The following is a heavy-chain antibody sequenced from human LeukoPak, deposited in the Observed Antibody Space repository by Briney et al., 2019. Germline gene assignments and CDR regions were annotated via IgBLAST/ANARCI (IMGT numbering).Heavy chain of an antibody. CDR2: ISWNSGSI. CDR3: AKDQTPYY. Sequence: PGGSLRLSCAASGFTFDDYAMHWVRQAPGKGLEWVSSISWNSGSIGYADSVKGRFTISRDNAKNSLYLQMNSLRAEDTAVYYCAKDQTPYYWGQGTLVTVSS. J-gene: IGHJ4*02. CDR1: GFTFDDYA. V-gene: IGHV3-9*01.